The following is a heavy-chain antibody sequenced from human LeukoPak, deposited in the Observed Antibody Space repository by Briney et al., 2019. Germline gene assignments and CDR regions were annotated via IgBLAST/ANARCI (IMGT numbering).Heavy chain of an antibody. D-gene: IGHD3-16*01. V-gene: IGHV4-39*07. Sequence: SETLSLTCTVSGGSISSSSYYWGWIRQPPGKGLEWIGSIYYSGSTNYNPSLKSRVTISVDTSKNQFSLKLSSVTAADTAVYYCARGGASSWVYWGQGTLSPSPQ. CDR1: GGSISSSSYY. CDR3: ARGGASSWVY. J-gene: IGHJ4*02. CDR2: IYYSGST.